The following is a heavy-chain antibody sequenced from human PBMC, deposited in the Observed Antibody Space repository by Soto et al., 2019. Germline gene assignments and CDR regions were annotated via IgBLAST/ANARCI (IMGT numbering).Heavy chain of an antibody. D-gene: IGHD4-4*01. CDR3: VKPPVITASYYYYDMDV. CDR2: ISGSGIST. CDR1: GFTFSTYP. V-gene: IGHV3-23*01. J-gene: IGHJ6*02. Sequence: GGSLRLSCAASGFTFSTYPMSWVRQAPGKGLEWVSGISGSGISTYYSDSVKGRFTISRDNSKNTVFLQMNSLRDEDTAVYYCVKPPVITASYYYYDMDVWGQGTTVTVSS.